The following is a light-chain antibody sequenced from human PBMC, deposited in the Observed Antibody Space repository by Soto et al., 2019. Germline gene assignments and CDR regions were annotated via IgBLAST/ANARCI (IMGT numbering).Light chain of an antibody. J-gene: IGKJ1*01. CDR3: QQYNYWWT. CDR2: GAF. Sequence: IVLTHSPATLSVSPWESATLSCRASQSISSNLAWYQQKPGQAPRLLIYGAFTRATSIPPRFSGSGSGTEFTLTITSLQAGDFAVYYCQQYNYWWTFGQGTKVDIK. V-gene: IGKV3-15*01. CDR1: QSISSN.